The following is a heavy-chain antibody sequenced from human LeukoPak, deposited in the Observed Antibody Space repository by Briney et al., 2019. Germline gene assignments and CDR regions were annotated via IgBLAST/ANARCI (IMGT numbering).Heavy chain of an antibody. J-gene: IGHJ4*02. V-gene: IGHV4-59*12. CDR1: GGSINSYY. CDR2: IHYSGST. D-gene: IGHD5-12*01. Sequence: SETLSLTCTVSGGSINSYYWSWIRQPPGRGLEWVGSIHYSGSTSYNSSLKSRVTMSVDTSKNQFSLKLSSVTAADTAVYYCARVGSGYDRSHPHFDYWGQGTLVTVPS. CDR3: ARVGSGYDRSHPHFDY.